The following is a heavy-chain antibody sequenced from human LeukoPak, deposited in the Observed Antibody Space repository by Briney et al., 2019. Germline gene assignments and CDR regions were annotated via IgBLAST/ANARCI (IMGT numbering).Heavy chain of an antibody. CDR1: GFTFSKYA. CDR3: AKFEGALLGNYYMDV. CDR2: VSGSSGST. V-gene: IGHV3-23*01. Sequence: GGSLRLSCAASGFTFSKYAMSWVRQAPGKGLEWVSVVSGSSGSTYYADSVKGRFTISRDNSRNTLYLQMNSLRAEDTAVYYCAKFEGALLGNYYMDVWGKGTTVTVSS. J-gene: IGHJ6*03.